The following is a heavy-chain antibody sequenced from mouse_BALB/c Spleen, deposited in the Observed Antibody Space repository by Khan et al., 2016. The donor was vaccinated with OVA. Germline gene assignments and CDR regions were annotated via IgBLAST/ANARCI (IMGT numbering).Heavy chain of an antibody. V-gene: IGHV1-22*01. Sequence: EVQLQQSGPELVKPGASVKISCKTSGYTFTEYTMHWVKQSHGKSLEWIGRINPNNGGTSYNQKFKGKATLTVDPSSHTAYMELRSLTSEDSAVYDCARIDYYAYFCFFDVWGAGTTVTVSS. CDR2: INPNNGGT. CDR3: ARIDYYAYFCFFDV. CDR1: GYTFTEYT. D-gene: IGHD1-2*01. J-gene: IGHJ1*01.